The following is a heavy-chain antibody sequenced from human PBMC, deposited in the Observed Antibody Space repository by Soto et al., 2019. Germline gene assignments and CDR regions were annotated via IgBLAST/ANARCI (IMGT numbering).Heavy chain of an antibody. CDR1: GYSFFSYY. D-gene: IGHD3-3*02. V-gene: IGHV1-46*01. Sequence: ASVKVSCKASGYSFFSYYIHWVRQAPGQGLEWMGRFLASGGNTFYAQRFRGRVSMTRDTSSTNTVSLELTSLTSDDTAVYYCARGGATIFGVLDSWGQGTRVTVSS. J-gene: IGHJ1*01. CDR2: FLASGGNT. CDR3: ARGGATIFGVLDS.